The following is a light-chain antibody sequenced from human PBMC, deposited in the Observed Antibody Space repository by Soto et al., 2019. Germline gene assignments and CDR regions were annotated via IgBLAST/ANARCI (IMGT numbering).Light chain of an antibody. Sequence: EIVLTQSPGTLSLSPGERATLSCRASQSVSNNYLAWYQQKPGQAPRLLIYGASSRATGIPDRFSGSGSGTDFTLTISSLQAEDVAVYYCHQYYTTPLTFGGGTKVDIK. J-gene: IGKJ4*01. V-gene: IGKV3-20*01. CDR2: GAS. CDR3: HQYYTTPLT. CDR1: QSVSNNY.